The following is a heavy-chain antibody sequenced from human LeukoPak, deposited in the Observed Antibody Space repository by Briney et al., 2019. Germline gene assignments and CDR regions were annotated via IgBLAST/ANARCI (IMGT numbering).Heavy chain of an antibody. J-gene: IGHJ4*02. CDR2: ISGSGGST. D-gene: IGHD6-13*01. Sequence: GGSLRLSCAASGFTFSTYGMNWVRQAPGKGLEWVSSISGSGGSTYYADSVEGRFTISRDNSKNTLYLQMNSLRAEDTAVYYCARDCHSSSEYYFDYWGQGTLVTVSS. V-gene: IGHV3-23*01. CDR3: ARDCHSSSEYYFDY. CDR1: GFTFSTYG.